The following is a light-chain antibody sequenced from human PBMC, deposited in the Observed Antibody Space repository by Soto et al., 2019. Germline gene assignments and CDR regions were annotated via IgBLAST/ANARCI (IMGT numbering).Light chain of an antibody. Sequence: ETVLTQSPGTLSLSPGERATLSCRASQSVSSSYLAWYQQKPGRAPRLLMYGASSRAAVIPDRFSGSGSGTDFTLTISRLEPEDFAVYYCQQYGSSMWTFGQGTKVEIK. V-gene: IGKV3-20*01. J-gene: IGKJ1*01. CDR3: QQYGSSMWT. CDR2: GAS. CDR1: QSVSSSY.